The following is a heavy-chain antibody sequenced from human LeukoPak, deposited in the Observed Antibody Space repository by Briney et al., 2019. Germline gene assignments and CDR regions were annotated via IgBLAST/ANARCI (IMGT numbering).Heavy chain of an antibody. D-gene: IGHD6-19*01. J-gene: IGHJ4*02. V-gene: IGHV3-21*04. CDR2: ISSSSGSI. Sequence: GGSLRLSCAASGFTVSSNYMSWVRQAPGKGLEWVSSISSSSGSIYYADSVKGRFTISRDNAKNSLYLQMNSLRVEDTAVYYCVKNDGWFHLAQWGQGTLVTVSS. CDR1: GFTVSSNY. CDR3: VKNDGWFHLAQ.